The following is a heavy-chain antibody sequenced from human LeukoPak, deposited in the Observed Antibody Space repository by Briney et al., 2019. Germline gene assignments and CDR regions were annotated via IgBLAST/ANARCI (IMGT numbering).Heavy chain of an antibody. V-gene: IGHV4-59*12. CDR1: GGSISSYY. J-gene: IGHJ4*02. Sequence: SETLSLTCTVSGGSISSYYWSWIRQPPGKGLEWIGEIYHSGSTYYNLSLRSRVTISVDRSKNQFSLKLRSVTAADTAVYYCARNHAFWSGYPSHFDYWGQGILVTVSS. CDR2: IYHSGST. CDR3: ARNHAFWSGYPSHFDY. D-gene: IGHD3-3*01.